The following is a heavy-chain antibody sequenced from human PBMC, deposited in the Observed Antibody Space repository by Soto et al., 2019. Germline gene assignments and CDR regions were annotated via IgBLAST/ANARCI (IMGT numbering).Heavy chain of an antibody. CDR1: GYTFTSYG. J-gene: IGHJ3*01. V-gene: IGHV1-18*01. Sequence: QVQLVQSGAEVKKPGASVKVSCKASGYTFTSYGISWVRQAPGQGLEWMGWISAYNGNTNYAQKLQGRVTMTTDTSTSTAYMELRSLRADDTAVYYCARVRSMIAFGGGIVIADAFDLWGQGTMVTVSS. CDR2: ISAYNGNT. CDR3: ARVRSMIAFGGGIVIADAFDL. D-gene: IGHD3-16*02.